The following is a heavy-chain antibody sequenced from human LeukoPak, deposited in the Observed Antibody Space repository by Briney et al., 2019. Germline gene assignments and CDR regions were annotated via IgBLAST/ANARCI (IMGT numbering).Heavy chain of an antibody. CDR3: AKDLGSTGYLAY. V-gene: IGHV3-30*18. CDR2: ISYDGTDK. CDR1: GFTFSNYW. Sequence: GGSLRLSCAASGFTFSNYWMHWVRQAPGKGLEWVAVISYDGTDKYYADSVKGRFTISRDNSKNTLYLQMNSLRAEDTAVYYCAKDLGSTGYLAYWGQGTLVTVSS. D-gene: IGHD3-22*01. J-gene: IGHJ4*02.